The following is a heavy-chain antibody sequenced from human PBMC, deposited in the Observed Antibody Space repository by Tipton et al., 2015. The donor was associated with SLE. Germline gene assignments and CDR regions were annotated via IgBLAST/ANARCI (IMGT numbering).Heavy chain of an antibody. J-gene: IGHJ6*02. V-gene: IGHV4-4*09. D-gene: IGHD6-13*01. CDR1: GGSISSYY. CDR3: ARGAAPYGMDV. CDR2: IYTSGST. Sequence: TLSLTCTVSGGSISSYYWSWIRQPPGKGLEWIGYIYTSGSTNYNPSLKSRVTISVDTSKNQFSLKLSSVTAADTAVYYCARGAAPYGMDVWGQGTTVTVSS.